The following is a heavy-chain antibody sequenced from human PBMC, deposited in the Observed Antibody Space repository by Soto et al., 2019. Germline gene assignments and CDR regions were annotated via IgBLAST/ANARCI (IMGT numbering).Heavy chain of an antibody. CDR2: ISYDGTNK. V-gene: IGHV3-30*14. CDR1: GFTLSSYA. D-gene: IGHD6-13*01. J-gene: IGHJ4*02. CDR3: ARDPPGIAAGGAGA. Sequence: QVQLVESGGGVVQPGRSLRLSCAASGFTLSSYAMYWVRQAPGKGLEWVALISYDGTNKHYADSMKGRFTISRDSSKNTVYLQMNSLRAEDTAVYYCARDPPGIAAGGAGARGQGTLVTVSS.